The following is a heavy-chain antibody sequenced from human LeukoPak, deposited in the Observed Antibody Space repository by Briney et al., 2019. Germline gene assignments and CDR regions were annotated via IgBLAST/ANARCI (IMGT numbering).Heavy chain of an antibody. CDR3: ARDYLGPFDY. Sequence: SETLSLTCTVSGGSISSYYWSWIRQPPGKGLEWIGYIYYSGSTNYKPSLKSRVTISVDTSKNQFSLKLSSVTAADTAVYYCARDYLGPFDYWGQGTLVTVSS. V-gene: IGHV4-59*01. D-gene: IGHD3-16*01. CDR1: GGSISSYY. CDR2: IYYSGST. J-gene: IGHJ4*02.